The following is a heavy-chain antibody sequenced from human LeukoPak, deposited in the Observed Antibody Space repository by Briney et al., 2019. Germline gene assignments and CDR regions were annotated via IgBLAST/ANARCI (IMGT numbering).Heavy chain of an antibody. V-gene: IGHV1-2*02. Sequence: ASVKVSCKGSGYTFTSPYIHWVRQAPGEGLEWMGWINPDSGGTNYAERFQGRVTMTMDRSISTVYMELSRLRSDDTAVYFCARDWYSNNMGAFDIWGQGTMVTVSS. J-gene: IGHJ3*02. CDR3: ARDWYSNNMGAFDI. D-gene: IGHD6-13*01. CDR2: INPDSGGT. CDR1: GYTFTSPY.